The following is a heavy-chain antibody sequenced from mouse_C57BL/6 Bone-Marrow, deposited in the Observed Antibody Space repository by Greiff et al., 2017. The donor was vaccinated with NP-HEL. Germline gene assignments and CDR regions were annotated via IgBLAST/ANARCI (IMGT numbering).Heavy chain of an antibody. CDR3: ARGIYYYGSSSSHWYFDV. CDR1: GYAFSSSW. Sequence: QVQLKQSGPELVKPGASVKISCKASGYAFSSSWMNWVKQRPGKGLEWIGRIYPGDGDTNYNGKFKGKATLTADKSSSTAYMQLSSLTSEDSAVYFCARGIYYYGSSSSHWYFDVWGTGTTVTVSS. V-gene: IGHV1-82*01. J-gene: IGHJ1*03. D-gene: IGHD1-1*01. CDR2: IYPGDGDT.